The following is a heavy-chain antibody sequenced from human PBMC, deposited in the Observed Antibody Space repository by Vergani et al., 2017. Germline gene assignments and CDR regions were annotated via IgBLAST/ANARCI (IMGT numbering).Heavy chain of an antibody. V-gene: IGHV4-59*01. CDR2: IYYSGST. D-gene: IGHD4-11*01. J-gene: IGHJ6*02. CDR1: GGSISSYY. Sequence: QVQLQESGPGLVKPSETLSLTCTVSGGSISSYYWSWIRQPPGKGLEWIGYIYYSGSTNYNPSLKSRVTISVDTSKNQLSLKLSSVTAADTAVYYCARVRTTYYYGMDVWGQGTTVTVSS. CDR3: ARVRTTYYYGMDV.